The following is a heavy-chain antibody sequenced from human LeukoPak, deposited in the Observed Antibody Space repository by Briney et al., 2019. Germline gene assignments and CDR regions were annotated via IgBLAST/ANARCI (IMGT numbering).Heavy chain of an antibody. CDR2: ISPYNGKT. V-gene: IGHV1-18*01. CDR1: GYIFSNFFSSYG. Sequence: ASVKVSCKASGYIFSNFFSSYGITWVRQAPGQGLEWMGWISPYNGKTKFAQKFQGIVTMTTETSTSTAYMELRRLRSDDTAVYYCARDRLYCSSTSCPIGYWGQGTLVTVSS. J-gene: IGHJ4*02. CDR3: ARDRLYCSSTSCPIGY. D-gene: IGHD2-2*01.